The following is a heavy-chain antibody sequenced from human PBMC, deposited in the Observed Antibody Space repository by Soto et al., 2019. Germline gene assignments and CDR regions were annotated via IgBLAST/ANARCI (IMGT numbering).Heavy chain of an antibody. V-gene: IGHV4-31*03. Sequence: QVQLQESGPGLVKPSQTLSLTCTVSGGSISSGGYYWSWIRQHPGKGLEWIGYIYYSGSTYYNPPLQRRVTISVATSKNQFSLKLSSVTAADTAVYYCARGPGTMAKIDYWGQGTLVTVSS. CDR2: IYYSGST. J-gene: IGHJ4*02. D-gene: IGHD3-10*01. CDR1: GGSISSGGYY. CDR3: ARGPGTMAKIDY.